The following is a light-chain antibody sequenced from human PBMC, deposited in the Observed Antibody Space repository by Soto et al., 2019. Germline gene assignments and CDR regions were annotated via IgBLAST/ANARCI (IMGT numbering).Light chain of an antibody. V-gene: IGLV4-69*01. CDR1: SGHSSYA. CDR3: QTWGSGIRV. J-gene: IGLJ3*02. Sequence: QPVLTQSPSASASLGASVKLTCTLSSGHSSYAIAWHQQQPEEGPRYLMKVNSDGSHTKGDGIPDRFSGSSSGAERYLIISSLQSEDEADYYCQTWGSGIRVFGGRTKLTVL. CDR2: VNSDGSH.